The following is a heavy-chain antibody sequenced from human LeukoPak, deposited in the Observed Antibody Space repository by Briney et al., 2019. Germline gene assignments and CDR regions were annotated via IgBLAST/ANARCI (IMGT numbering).Heavy chain of an antibody. CDR2: IKQDGSEK. Sequence: GGSLRLSCAASGFTFSSYWMSWVRQAPGKGLEWVANIKQDGSEKYYVDSVKGRFTISRDNAKNSLYLQMNSLRAEDTAVYYCAKDQFYDGSGVSDFDSWGQGTLVTVSS. J-gene: IGHJ4*02. CDR1: GFTFSSYW. CDR3: AKDQFYDGSGVSDFDS. D-gene: IGHD3-22*01. V-gene: IGHV3-7*03.